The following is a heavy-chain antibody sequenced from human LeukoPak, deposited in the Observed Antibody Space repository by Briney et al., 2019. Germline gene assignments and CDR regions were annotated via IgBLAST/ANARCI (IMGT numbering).Heavy chain of an antibody. CDR2: INSDGSST. V-gene: IGHV3-74*01. J-gene: IGHJ4*02. CDR1: GFTFSSYW. Sequence: GGSLRLSCAASGFTFSSYWMHWVRQAPGKGLVWVSRINSDGSSTSYADSVKGRFTISRDNAKNTLYLQMNSLRAEDTAVYYCARVGATPYLDYWGQGTLATVSS. D-gene: IGHD1-26*01. CDR3: ARVGATPYLDY.